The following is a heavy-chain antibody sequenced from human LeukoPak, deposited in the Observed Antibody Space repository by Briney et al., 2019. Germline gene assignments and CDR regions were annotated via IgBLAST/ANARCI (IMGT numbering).Heavy chain of an antibody. CDR1: GFTFSSFA. V-gene: IGHV3-23*01. CDR3: AKGSGGSRPYYFDY. D-gene: IGHD2-15*01. J-gene: IGHJ4*02. Sequence: SGGSLRPSCPASGFTFSSFAMTWVRKAPGKGRDWFSAITGSGGSTYHADSVKGRFTISRDNSKNTLYLQMDSLRAEDTAVYYCAKGSGGSRPYYFDYWGQGTLVTVSS. CDR2: ITGSGGST.